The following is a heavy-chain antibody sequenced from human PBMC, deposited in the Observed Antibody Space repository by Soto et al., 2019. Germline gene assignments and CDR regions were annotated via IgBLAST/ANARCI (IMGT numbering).Heavy chain of an antibody. Sequence: ASVKVSCKASGYTFTSYYMHWVRQAPGQGXEWMGIINPSGGSTSYAQKFQGRVTMTRDTSTSTVYMELSSLRSEDTAVYYCARGEVLLWFGELGSIFDYWGQGTLVTVSS. D-gene: IGHD3-10*01. J-gene: IGHJ4*02. CDR2: INPSGGST. CDR1: GYTFTSYY. CDR3: ARGEVLLWFGELGSIFDY. V-gene: IGHV1-46*01.